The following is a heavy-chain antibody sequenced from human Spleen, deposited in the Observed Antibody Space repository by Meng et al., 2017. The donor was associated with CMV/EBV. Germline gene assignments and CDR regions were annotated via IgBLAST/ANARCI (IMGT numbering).Heavy chain of an antibody. CDR1: GGSISSSNYY. J-gene: IGHJ4*02. V-gene: IGHV4-39*07. Sequence: SETLSLTCTVSGGSISSSNYYWGWIRQPPGKGLEWIGSIYYSGSTYYNPSLKSRVTISLDTSKNQFSLKLTSVTAADTARYYCARFATMALTTWGQGTLVTVSS. CDR3: ARFATMALTT. CDR2: IYYSGST. D-gene: IGHD4/OR15-4a*01.